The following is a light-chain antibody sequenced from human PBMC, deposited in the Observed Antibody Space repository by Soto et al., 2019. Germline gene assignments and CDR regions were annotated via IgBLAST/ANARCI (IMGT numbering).Light chain of an antibody. V-gene: IGLV2-14*01. CDR3: SSYTSSL. Sequence: QSALTQPASVSGSPGQSITISCTGTSSDVGGYNYVSWYQQHPGKAPRLMIYDGTNRPSGVSNRFSGSKSGNTASLTISGLQAEDEADYYCSSYTSSLFGGGTKLTVL. CDR2: DGT. J-gene: IGLJ2*01. CDR1: SSDVGGYNY.